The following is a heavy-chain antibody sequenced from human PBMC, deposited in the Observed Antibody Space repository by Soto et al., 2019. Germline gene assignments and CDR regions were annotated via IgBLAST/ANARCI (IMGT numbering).Heavy chain of an antibody. CDR1: GFTFSSYA. CDR3: AKDRPTRIVVVPAALFDY. Sequence: LRLSCAASGFTFSSYAMSWVRQAPGKGLEWVSAISGSGGSTYYADSVKGRFTISRDNSKNTLYLQMNSLRAEDTAVYYCAKDRPTRIVVVPAALFDYWGQGTLVTVSS. D-gene: IGHD2-2*01. J-gene: IGHJ4*02. CDR2: ISGSGGST. V-gene: IGHV3-23*01.